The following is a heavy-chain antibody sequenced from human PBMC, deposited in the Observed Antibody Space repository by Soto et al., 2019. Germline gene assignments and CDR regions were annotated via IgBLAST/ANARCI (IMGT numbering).Heavy chain of an antibody. CDR3: AKDSGLPDFGIVMHAFDV. CDR1: GFTLTRSA. D-gene: IGHD3-3*01. V-gene: IGHV3-23*01. J-gene: IGHJ3*01. CDR2: ISAGGGGT. Sequence: GGSLRLSCAGSGFTLTRSAVSWVRQAPGKGLEWVSGISAGGGGTYYADSVKGRFTISRDVAKNTLYLQMNSLRAEDTALYYCAKDSGLPDFGIVMHAFDVWGQGTMVTVSS.